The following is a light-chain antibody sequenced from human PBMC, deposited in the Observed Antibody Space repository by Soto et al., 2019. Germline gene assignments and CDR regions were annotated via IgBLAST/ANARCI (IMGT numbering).Light chain of an antibody. Sequence: ANQMTQSPSSLSASVGDRVTISCLASQGIGNALGWYQQKPGKPPKVLIYGASNLQSGVPPRFSGSGSGTKYTLPIRSLWPEDCATSYCLHDLKYLWTFGQGTKVDIK. CDR3: LHDLKYLWT. J-gene: IGKJ1*01. V-gene: IGKV1-6*01. CDR1: QGIGNA. CDR2: GAS.